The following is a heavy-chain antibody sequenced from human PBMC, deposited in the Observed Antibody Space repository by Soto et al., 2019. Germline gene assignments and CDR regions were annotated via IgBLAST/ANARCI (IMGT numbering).Heavy chain of an antibody. V-gene: IGHV4-34*01. CDR3: ARGGGSYSRGFDY. CDR2: ITHTGDT. CDR1: GGSFSGYY. Sequence: QVQLQQWGAGLLKPSETLSLTCAVYGGSFSGYYWSWIRQSPGKGLEWIGEITHTGDTNYNPSLKIRVTISVDTSKNQFSLKVTSVTAADTAVYYCARGGGSYSRGFDYWGQGTLVTVSS. D-gene: IGHD1-26*01. J-gene: IGHJ4*02.